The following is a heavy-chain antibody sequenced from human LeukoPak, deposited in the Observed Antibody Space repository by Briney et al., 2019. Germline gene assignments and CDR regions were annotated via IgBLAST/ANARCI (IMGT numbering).Heavy chain of an antibody. D-gene: IGHD3-9*01. Sequence: GGSLRLSCAASGFTFSTYWMHWVRQAPGTGLVWVSRIHNDGSSTSYADSVKGRFTISRDNAKNTVYLQMNSLRAEDTAVYYCARGMYYDILTGPLGFDYWGQGTLVTVSS. CDR1: GFTFSTYW. V-gene: IGHV3-74*01. CDR3: ARGMYYDILTGPLGFDY. J-gene: IGHJ4*02. CDR2: IHNDGSST.